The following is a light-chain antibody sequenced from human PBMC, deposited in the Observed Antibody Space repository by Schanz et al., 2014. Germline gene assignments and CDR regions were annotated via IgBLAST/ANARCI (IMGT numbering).Light chain of an antibody. CDR2: DVS. CDR1: SSDVGGYNY. V-gene: IGLV2-14*03. J-gene: IGLJ2*01. Sequence: QFALTQPASVSGSPGQSITISCTGTSSDVGGYNYVSWHQQHPGKAPKLMIYDVSNRPSGVSNRFSGSKSGNTASLTISGLQAEDEADYYCCSYAGSSTPVVFGGGTKLTVL. CDR3: CSYAGSSTPVV.